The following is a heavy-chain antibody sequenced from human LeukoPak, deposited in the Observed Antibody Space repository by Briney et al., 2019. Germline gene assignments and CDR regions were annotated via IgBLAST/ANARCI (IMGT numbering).Heavy chain of an antibody. V-gene: IGHV3-21*01. CDR1: GFTFSSYS. J-gene: IGHJ4*02. CDR3: ARDKKDTAMV. Sequence: KPGGSLRLSCAASGFTFSSYSMNWVRQAPGKGLEWVSAISSSSSYIYYADSVKGRFTISRDNAKNSLYLQMNSLRAEDTAVYYCARDKKDTAMVWGQGTLVTVSS. CDR2: ISSSSSYI. D-gene: IGHD5-18*01.